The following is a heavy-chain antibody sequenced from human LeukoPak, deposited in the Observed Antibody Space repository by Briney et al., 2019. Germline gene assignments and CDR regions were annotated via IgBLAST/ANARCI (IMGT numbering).Heavy chain of an antibody. D-gene: IGHD6-19*01. Sequence: GGSLRLSCAASGFTFSSYGMHWVRQAPGKGLQWVAVISYDGSNKYYADSVKGRFTISRDNPKNTLYLQMNSLRGEDTAVYYCAKGARIAVAGTVDYWGQGTLVTVSS. CDR2: ISYDGSNK. J-gene: IGHJ4*02. V-gene: IGHV3-30*18. CDR3: AKGARIAVAGTVDY. CDR1: GFTFSSYG.